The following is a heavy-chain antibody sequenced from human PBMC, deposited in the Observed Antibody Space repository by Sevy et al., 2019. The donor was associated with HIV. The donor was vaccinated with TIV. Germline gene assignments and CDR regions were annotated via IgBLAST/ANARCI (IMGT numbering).Heavy chain of an antibody. CDR1: GGSISSYY. Sequence: SETLSLTCTVSGGSISSYYWSWIRQPPGKGLEWIGYIYYSGSTNYNPSLKSRVTISVDTSKNQFSLKLSSVTAADTAGYYCARVLKGGSSWGVGDYYYYGMDVWGQGTTVTVSS. CDR3: ARVLKGGSSWGVGDYYYYGMDV. D-gene: IGHD6-13*01. J-gene: IGHJ6*02. V-gene: IGHV4-59*13. CDR2: IYYSGST.